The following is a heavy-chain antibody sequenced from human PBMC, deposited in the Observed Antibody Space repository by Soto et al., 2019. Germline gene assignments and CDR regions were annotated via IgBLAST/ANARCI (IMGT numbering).Heavy chain of an antibody. CDR3: ARDLAWRYSGSYTGDV. Sequence: QVQLVQSGAEVKKPGSSVKVSCKASGGTFSSYAISRVRQAPGQGLERMGGIIPIFGTANYAQKFQGRVTITADKSTSTAYMELSSLRSEDTAVYYCARDLAWRYSGSYTGDVWGQGTTVTVSS. V-gene: IGHV1-69*06. CDR2: IIPIFGTA. D-gene: IGHD1-26*01. CDR1: GGTFSSYA. J-gene: IGHJ6*02.